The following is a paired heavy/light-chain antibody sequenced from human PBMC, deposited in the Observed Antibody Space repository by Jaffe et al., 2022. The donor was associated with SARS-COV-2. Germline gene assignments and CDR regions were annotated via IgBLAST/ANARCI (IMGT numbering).Heavy chain of an antibody. CDR2: INHSGST. Sequence: QVQLQQWGAGLLKPSETLSLTCAVYGGSFSGYYWSWIRQPPGKGLEWIGEINHSGSTNYNPSLKSRVTISVDTSKNQFSLKLSSVTAADTAVYYCARGSNYYDSSGYYANYYGMDVWGQGTTVTVSS. J-gene: IGHJ6*02. D-gene: IGHD3-22*01. CDR1: GGSFSGYY. CDR3: ARGSNYYDSSGYYANYYGMDV. V-gene: IGHV4-34*01.
Light chain of an antibody. CDR3: QQLNSYPPLT. CDR2: AAS. J-gene: IGKJ4*01. CDR1: QGISSY. Sequence: DIQLTQSPSFLSASVGDRVTITCRASQGISSYLAWYQQKPGKAPKLLIYAASTLQSGVPSRFSGSGSGTEFTLTISSLQPEDFATYYCQQLNSYPPLTFGGGTKVEIK. V-gene: IGKV1-9*01.